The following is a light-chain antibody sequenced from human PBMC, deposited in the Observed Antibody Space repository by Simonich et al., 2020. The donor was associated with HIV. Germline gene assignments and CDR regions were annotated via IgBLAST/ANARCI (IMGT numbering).Light chain of an antibody. Sequence: QSALTQPASVPGSPGQSITISCTGTSSDVGSYNLVSWYHKHPGTAPKLLMYEDTRRPSGVSNRFSGAKSGNTASLTISGLQPEDEADYYCCSYAGSSTYVFGTGTKVTVL. CDR1: SSDVGSYNL. V-gene: IGLV2-23*01. J-gene: IGLJ1*01. CDR3: CSYAGSSTYV. CDR2: EDT.